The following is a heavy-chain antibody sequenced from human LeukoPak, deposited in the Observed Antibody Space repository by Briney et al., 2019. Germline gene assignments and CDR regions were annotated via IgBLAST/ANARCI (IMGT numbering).Heavy chain of an antibody. CDR3: ARSDYYDSSNDY. CDR1: GGSISGYF. CDR2: IYYSGST. V-gene: IGHV4-59*01. D-gene: IGHD3-22*01. J-gene: IGHJ4*02. Sequence: SETLSLTCTVSGGSISGYFWSWIRQPPGKGLEWIGYIYYSGSTNYNPSLKSRVTISVDTSKNQFSLKLSSVTAADSAVYYCARSDYYDSSNDYWGQGTLVTVSS.